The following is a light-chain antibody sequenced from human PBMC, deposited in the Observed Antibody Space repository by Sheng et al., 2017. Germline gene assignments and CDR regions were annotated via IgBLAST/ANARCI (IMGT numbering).Light chain of an antibody. V-gene: IGKV3-15*01. CDR2: AAS. Sequence: EIVMTQSPATLSVSPGERATLSCRASQSVSSKLAWYQHKPGQAPRLLIYAASTRATGIPARFSGSGSGTEFTLTISSLQSEDFAVYYCQHYDEWPLPFGGGTKVEIK. J-gene: IGKJ4*01. CDR3: QHYDEWPLP. CDR1: QSVSSK.